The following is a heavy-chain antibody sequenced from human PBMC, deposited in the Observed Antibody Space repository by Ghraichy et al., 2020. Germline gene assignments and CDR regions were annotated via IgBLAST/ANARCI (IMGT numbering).Heavy chain of an antibody. D-gene: IGHD3-3*01. Sequence: ASVKVSCKASGYTFTSYGISWVRQAPGQGLEWMGWISAYNGNTNYAQKLQGRVTMTTDTSTSTAYMELRSLRSDDTAVYYCARARAVTRFLEWLHLEEADYWGQGTLVTVSS. CDR2: ISAYNGNT. CDR3: ARARAVTRFLEWLHLEEADY. V-gene: IGHV1-18*01. CDR1: GYTFTSYG. J-gene: IGHJ4*02.